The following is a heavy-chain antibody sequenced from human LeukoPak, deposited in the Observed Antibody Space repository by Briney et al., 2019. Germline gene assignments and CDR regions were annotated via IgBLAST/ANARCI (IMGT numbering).Heavy chain of an antibody. Sequence: PSETLSLTCTGSGVSISSYYWSWIRQPPGQGLEWIGYIYSSGSTNYNPSLKSRVTISVDTSKNQFSLRLTSVTAADTAVYYCARGSYGDYWGLGTLVTVSS. D-gene: IGHD5-18*01. CDR3: ARGSYGDY. J-gene: IGHJ4*02. CDR1: GVSISSYY. V-gene: IGHV4-59*01. CDR2: IYSSGST.